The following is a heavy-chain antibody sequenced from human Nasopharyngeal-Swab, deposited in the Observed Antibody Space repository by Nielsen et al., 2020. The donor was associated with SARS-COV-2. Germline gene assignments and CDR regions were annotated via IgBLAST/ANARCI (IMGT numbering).Heavy chain of an antibody. CDR1: GFTFSTYG. J-gene: IGHJ6*03. Sequence: GGSLRLSCEVSGFTFSTYGMHWVRQAPGKGLEWVAFIRNDGSYNYYAESVRGRFTISRDNSKNTLYLQMNNLRAEDTAVYYCARGPPIVVLTAILPDYYYLDVWGKGTTVTVSS. CDR2: IRNDGSYN. D-gene: IGHD2-21*02. CDR3: ARGPPIVVLTAILPDYYYLDV. V-gene: IGHV3-30*02.